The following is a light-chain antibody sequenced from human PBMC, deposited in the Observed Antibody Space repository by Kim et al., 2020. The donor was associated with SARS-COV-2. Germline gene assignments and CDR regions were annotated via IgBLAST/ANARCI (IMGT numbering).Light chain of an antibody. V-gene: IGLV4-69*01. CDR1: SGHSSYA. J-gene: IGLJ3*02. CDR3: QTWGTGTGV. CDR2: LNSDGSH. Sequence: SVKLTCTLSSGHSSYAIAWHQQQPEKGPRYLMKLNSDGSHSKGDGIPDRFSGSSSGAERYLTISSLQSEDEADYYCQTWGTGTGVFGGGTQLTVL.